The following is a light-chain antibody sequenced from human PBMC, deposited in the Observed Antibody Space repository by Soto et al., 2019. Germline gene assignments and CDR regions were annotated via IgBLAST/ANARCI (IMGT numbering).Light chain of an antibody. CDR1: SSDVGAYDY. J-gene: IGLJ1*01. Sequence: QFALTQPASVSGSPGQSITISCSGTSSDVGAYDYVSWYQQYPGKAPKLMIYEVTYRPSGVSHRFSGSKSGNTASLTISGLQAEDEADYYCSSYTRSSILVFGNGTKLTVL. CDR2: EVT. CDR3: SSYTRSSILV. V-gene: IGLV2-14*01.